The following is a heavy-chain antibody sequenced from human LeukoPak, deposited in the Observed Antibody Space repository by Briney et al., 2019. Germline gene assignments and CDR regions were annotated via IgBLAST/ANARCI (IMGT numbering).Heavy chain of an antibody. V-gene: IGHV5-51*01. CDR1: GYTFSNYW. CDR2: IYPDDSDT. CDR3: ARSRDSSGYYFLI. J-gene: IGHJ4*02. Sequence: GASLKISCEASGYTFSNYWIGWVRPMPGKGLEWMGIIYPDDSDTKYSASFQGQVTIPADKSIITAYLLWSSLKAADTAMYYYARSRDSSGYYFLIWGQGTLVTVSS. D-gene: IGHD3-22*01.